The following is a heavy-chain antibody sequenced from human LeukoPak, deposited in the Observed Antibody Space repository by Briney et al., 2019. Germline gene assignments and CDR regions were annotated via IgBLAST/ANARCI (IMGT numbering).Heavy chain of an antibody. CDR3: ARDHNILTGYYKGGAWYFDL. J-gene: IGHJ2*01. D-gene: IGHD3-9*01. CDR2: IKQDGSEK. V-gene: IGHV3-7*01. CDR1: GFTFSSYW. Sequence: GGSLRLSCAASGFTFSSYWMSWVRQAPGKGPEWVANIKQDGSEKYYVDSVKGRFTISRDNAKNSLYLQMNSLRAEDTAVYYCARDHNILTGYYKGGAWYFDLWGRGTLVTVSS.